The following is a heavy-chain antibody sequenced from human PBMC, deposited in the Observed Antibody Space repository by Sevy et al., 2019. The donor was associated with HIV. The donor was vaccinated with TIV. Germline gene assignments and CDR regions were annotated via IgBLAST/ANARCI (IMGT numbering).Heavy chain of an antibody. CDR2: ISYDGSNK. D-gene: IGHD1-26*01. Sequence: GGSLRLSCAASGFTFSSYGMHWVRQAPGKGLEWVAVISYDGSNKYYADSVKGRFTISRDNSKNTLYLQMNSLRAEDTAVYYCAKDGKVGTVEAKGPLSYWGQGTLVTVSS. V-gene: IGHV3-30*18. CDR3: AKDGKVGTVEAKGPLSY. J-gene: IGHJ4*02. CDR1: GFTFSSYG.